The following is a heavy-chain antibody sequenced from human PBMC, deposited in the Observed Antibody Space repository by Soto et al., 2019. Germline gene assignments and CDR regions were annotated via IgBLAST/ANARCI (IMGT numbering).Heavy chain of an antibody. D-gene: IGHD2-2*01. J-gene: IGHJ6*03. V-gene: IGHV4-31*03. CDR2: IYYSGST. CDR1: GGSISSGGYY. CDR3: ARDPQSYCSSTSCYSYYYYYMDV. Sequence: SETLSLTCTVSGGSISSGGYYCSWIRQHPGKGLEWIGYIYYSGSTYYNPSLKSRVTISVDTSKNQFSLKLSSVTAADTAVYYCARDPQSYCSSTSCYSYYYYYMDVWGKGTTVTVSS.